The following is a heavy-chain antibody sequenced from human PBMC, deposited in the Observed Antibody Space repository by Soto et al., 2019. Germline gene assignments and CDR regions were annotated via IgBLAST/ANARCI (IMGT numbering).Heavy chain of an antibody. V-gene: IGHV4-31*03. CDR3: ARDFTDSSGPTLGMGV. Sequence: SGTLSLTCTVSGGSISSGVYYCSWIRQHPGKGLEWIGYIYYSGSTYYNPSLKSRVTISVDTSKNQFSLKLSSVTAADTAVYYCARDFTDSSGPTLGMGVWGQGTTVTVS. D-gene: IGHD6-19*01. CDR2: IYYSGST. CDR1: GGSISSGVYY. J-gene: IGHJ6*02.